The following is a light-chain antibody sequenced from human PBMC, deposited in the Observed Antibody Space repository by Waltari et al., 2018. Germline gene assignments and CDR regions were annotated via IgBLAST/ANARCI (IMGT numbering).Light chain of an antibody. CDR1: QGISSY. CDR2: AAS. V-gene: IGKV1-8*01. J-gene: IGKJ1*01. Sequence: AIRMTQSPSSLSASTGDRLTITCRASQGISSYLAWYQQKPEKPPKLLIYAASTLQSGVPSRFSGSGSGTDFTLTISCLQSEDFATYYCQQYYNYPWTFGQGTKVEIK. CDR3: QQYYNYPWT.